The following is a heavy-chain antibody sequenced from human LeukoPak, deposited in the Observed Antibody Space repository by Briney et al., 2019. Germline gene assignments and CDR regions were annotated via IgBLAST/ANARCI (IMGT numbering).Heavy chain of an antibody. CDR2: ISGSGGST. J-gene: IGHJ6*03. Sequence: PGGSLRLSCAASGFTFSSYAMSWVRQAPGKGLEWVSAISGSGGSTYYADSVKGRFTISRDNSKNTLYLQMNSLRAEDTAVYYCAKGARAYGSGSYKLFYYYMDVWGKGTTVTVSS. V-gene: IGHV3-23*01. CDR1: GFTFSSYA. D-gene: IGHD3-10*01. CDR3: AKGARAYGSGSYKLFYYYMDV.